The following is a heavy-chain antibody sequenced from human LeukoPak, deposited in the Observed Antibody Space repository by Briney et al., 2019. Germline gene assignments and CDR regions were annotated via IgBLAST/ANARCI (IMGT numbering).Heavy chain of an antibody. Sequence: GGSLRLSCAASGFTFSSYWMIWVRQAPGKGLEWVANIKPDGSDQYYVDSVKGRFTISRDNAKNSLYLQMNSLRAEDTAVYYCARWSLGDYWGQGTLVTVSS. CDR2: IKPDGSDQ. CDR3: ARWSLGDY. D-gene: IGHD1-26*01. V-gene: IGHV3-7*01. CDR1: GFTFSSYW. J-gene: IGHJ4*02.